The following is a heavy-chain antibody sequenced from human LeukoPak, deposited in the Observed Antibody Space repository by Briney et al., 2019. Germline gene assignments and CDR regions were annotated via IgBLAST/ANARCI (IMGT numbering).Heavy chain of an antibody. V-gene: IGHV3-30*18. Sequence: GGSLRLSCTVSGFTFSSYGLHWVRQAPGKGLEWVAVISNDGRVRKSADSVKGRLTISRDNSKKTLYLEMNSLRVEDTAIYYCAKDSSGWFSYYFDYWGQGTLVTVSS. CDR3: AKDSSGWFSYYFDY. CDR1: GFTFSSYG. J-gene: IGHJ4*02. CDR2: ISNDGRVR. D-gene: IGHD6-19*01.